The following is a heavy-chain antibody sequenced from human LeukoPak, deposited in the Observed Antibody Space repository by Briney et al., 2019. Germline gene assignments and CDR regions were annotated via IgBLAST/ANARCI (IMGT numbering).Heavy chain of an antibody. V-gene: IGHV3-11*01. CDR1: GFTFSDYY. J-gene: IGHJ5*02. Sequence: VGSLRLSCAASGFTFSDYYMSWIRQAPGKGLEWLSYINIGGTNTHYADSMKGRFTISRDNAKKSLYLEMTNLRAEDTAIYYCATDGAGFDTWGQGVLVTVSS. CDR3: ATDGAGFDT. CDR2: INIGGTNT.